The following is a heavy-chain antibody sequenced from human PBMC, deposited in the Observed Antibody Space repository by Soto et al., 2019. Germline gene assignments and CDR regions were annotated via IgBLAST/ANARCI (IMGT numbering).Heavy chain of an antibody. CDR2: ISYDGSNK. CDR1: GFTFSSYA. D-gene: IGHD6-13*01. J-gene: IGHJ6*02. Sequence: QVQLVESGGGVVQPGRSLRLSCAASGFTFSSYAMHWVRQAPGNGLEWVAVISYDGSNKYYADSVKGRFTISRDNSKNTLYLQMNSLRAEDTAVYYCAREVGIAAAGDYYGMDVWGQGTTVTVSS. V-gene: IGHV3-30-3*01. CDR3: AREVGIAAAGDYYGMDV.